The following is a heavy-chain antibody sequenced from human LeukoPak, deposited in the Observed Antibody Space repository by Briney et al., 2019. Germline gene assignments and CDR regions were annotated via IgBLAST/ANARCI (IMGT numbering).Heavy chain of an antibody. D-gene: IGHD6-13*01. CDR1: GYTFTDYY. CDR3: ATITDSSSWGRETDY. J-gene: IGHJ4*02. Sequence: ASVKVSCKASGYTFTDYYIHWMRQAPGQGLEWMGRIIPILGIANYAQKFQGRVTITADKSTSTAYMELSSLRSEDTAVYYRATITDSSSWGRETDYWGQGTLVTVSS. CDR2: IIPILGIA. V-gene: IGHV1-69*02.